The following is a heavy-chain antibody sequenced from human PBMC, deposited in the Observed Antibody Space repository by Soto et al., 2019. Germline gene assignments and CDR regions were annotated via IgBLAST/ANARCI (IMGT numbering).Heavy chain of an antibody. CDR3: AKDLTGPYDY. CDR2: IFYDGSEI. CDR1: GFSFSSSG. V-gene: IGHV3-30*18. D-gene: IGHD3-9*01. J-gene: IGHJ4*02. Sequence: GGSLILSCAASGFSFSSSGMHWVRQAPGKGLEWVADIFYDGSEIHYADSVKGRFTISRDNSKNTVHLQMNSLRPEDTAVYYCAKDLTGPYDYWGQGTLVTVSS.